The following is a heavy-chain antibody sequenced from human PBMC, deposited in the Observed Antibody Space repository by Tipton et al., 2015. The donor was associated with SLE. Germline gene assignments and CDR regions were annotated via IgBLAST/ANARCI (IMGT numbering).Heavy chain of an antibody. CDR1: GYTFTTYD. D-gene: IGHD3-22*01. V-gene: IGHV1-8*01. J-gene: IGHJ6*02. CDR2: INPNRGNT. Sequence: QSGAEVKKPGASVKVSCKASGYTFTTYDVNWVRQATGQGLEWMGWINPNRGNTGCAQRFQSRVTMTRNTSISTAYMEVSSLTSEDAAVYYCARGSVIGTSPFGMDVWGQGTTVTVSS. CDR3: ARGSVIGTSPFGMDV.